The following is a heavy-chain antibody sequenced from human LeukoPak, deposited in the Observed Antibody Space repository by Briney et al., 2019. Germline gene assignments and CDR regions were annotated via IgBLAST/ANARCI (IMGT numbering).Heavy chain of an antibody. V-gene: IGHV3-30*18. D-gene: IGHD2-15*01. CDR2: ISYDGSNK. Sequence: GGSLRLSCAASGFTFSSYGMHWVRQAPGKGLEWVAVISYDGSNKYYADSVKGRFTISRDNSKNTLYLQMNSLRAEDTAAYYCAKGVAAGYCSGGSCPTYYFDYWGQGTLVTVSS. CDR3: AKGVAAGYCSGGSCPTYYFDY. CDR1: GFTFSSYG. J-gene: IGHJ4*02.